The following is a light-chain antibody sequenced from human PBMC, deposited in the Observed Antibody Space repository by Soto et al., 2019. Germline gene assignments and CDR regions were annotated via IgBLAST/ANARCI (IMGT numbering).Light chain of an antibody. J-gene: IGLJ1*01. CDR1: SSDVGGYNY. CDR3: RSYAGSNNYV. V-gene: IGLV2-8*01. CDR2: EVS. Sequence: QSALTQPPSASGSPGQSVTISCTGTSSDVGGYNYVSWYQQHPGKAPKLMIYEVSKRPSGVPDRFSGSKSGNTASLTVSGLQAEDEDDYYCRSYAGSNNYVFGTGTKVTVL.